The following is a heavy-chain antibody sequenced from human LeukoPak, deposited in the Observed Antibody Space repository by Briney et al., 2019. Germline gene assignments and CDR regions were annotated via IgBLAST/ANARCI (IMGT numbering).Heavy chain of an antibody. J-gene: IGHJ4*02. Sequence: PGGSLRLSCAASGFTFSNAWMSWVRQAPGKGLEWVGRIKSKTDGGTTDYAAPVKGRFTISRDDSKNTLYLQMNSLRAEDTAVYYCARDPTYYDFWSGYYSHKYYFDYWGQGTLVTVSS. CDR3: ARDPTYYDFWSGYYSHKYYFDY. V-gene: IGHV3-15*01. CDR2: IKSKTDGGTT. CDR1: GFTFSNAW. D-gene: IGHD3-3*01.